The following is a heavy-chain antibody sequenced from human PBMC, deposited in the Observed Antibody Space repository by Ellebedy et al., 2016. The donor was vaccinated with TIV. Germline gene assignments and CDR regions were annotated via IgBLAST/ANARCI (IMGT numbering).Heavy chain of an antibody. CDR2: TYYSGSA. V-gene: IGHV4-31*03. J-gene: IGHJ6*02. CDR3: ARDLIPAAMGMDV. Sequence: LRLXXTVSGASITYPNHFWTWIRQLPGTGLEWIGYTYYSGSASYNPSLKDRVSISVDTSKSQFSLSLTSVTAADTAVYYCARDLIPAAMGMDVWGQGTTVTVSS. CDR1: GASITYPNHF. D-gene: IGHD2-2*01.